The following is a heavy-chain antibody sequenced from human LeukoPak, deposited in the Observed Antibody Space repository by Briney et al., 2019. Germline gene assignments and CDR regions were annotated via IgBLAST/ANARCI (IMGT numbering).Heavy chain of an antibody. D-gene: IGHD3-22*01. Sequence: ASVKVSCKASGYTFTSYGISWVRQAPGQGLEWMGWISAYNGNTNYAQKLQGRVTMTTDTPTSTAYMELRSLGSDDTAVYYCARVKYYYDSSGYYPLYAFDIWGQGTMVTVSS. CDR2: ISAYNGNT. J-gene: IGHJ3*02. CDR1: GYTFTSYG. CDR3: ARVKYYYDSSGYYPLYAFDI. V-gene: IGHV1-18*01.